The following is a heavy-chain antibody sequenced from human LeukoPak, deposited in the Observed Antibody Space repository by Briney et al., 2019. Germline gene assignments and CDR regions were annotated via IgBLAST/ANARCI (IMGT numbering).Heavy chain of an antibody. CDR3: SRADYYGSGSPISLDV. V-gene: IGHV3-49*04. CDR2: IRSNAYGATT. D-gene: IGHD3-10*01. CDR1: GFTFSDYY. Sequence: GGSLRLSCAVSGFTFSDYYMSWVRQAPGKGLEWVSFIRSNAYGATTEYAASVKGRFTISRDDSKSIAYLQMNSLKTDDTAVYYCSRADYYGSGSPISLDVWGKGTTVTVSS. J-gene: IGHJ6*04.